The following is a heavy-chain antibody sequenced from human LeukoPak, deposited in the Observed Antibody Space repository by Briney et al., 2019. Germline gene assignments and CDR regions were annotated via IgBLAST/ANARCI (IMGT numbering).Heavy chain of an antibody. V-gene: IGHV4-59*01. CDR1: GGSISSYY. D-gene: IGHD3-22*01. CDR3: ARNLDYDSSGYGVGY. CDR2: IYYSGST. Sequence: PSETLSLTCTVSGGSISSYYWSWIRQRPGKRLEWIGYIYYSGSTNYNPSLKSRVTISVDTSKNQFSLKLSSVTAADTAVYYCARNLDYDSSGYGVGYWGQGTLVTVSS. J-gene: IGHJ4*02.